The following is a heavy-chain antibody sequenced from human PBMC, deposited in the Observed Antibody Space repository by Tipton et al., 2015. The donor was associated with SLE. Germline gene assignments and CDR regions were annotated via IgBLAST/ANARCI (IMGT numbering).Heavy chain of an antibody. CDR2: IYYSGST. D-gene: IGHD3-10*01. J-gene: IGHJ3*02. CDR1: GGSISSHY. V-gene: IGHV4-59*11. CDR3: ARDLITIVRGVTPDAFDI. Sequence: TLSLTCTVSGGSISSHYWSWIRQPPGKGLEWIGYIYYSGSTNYNPSLKSRVTISVDTSKNQFSLKLSSVTDADTAVYYCARDLITIVRGVTPDAFDIWGQGTMVTVSS.